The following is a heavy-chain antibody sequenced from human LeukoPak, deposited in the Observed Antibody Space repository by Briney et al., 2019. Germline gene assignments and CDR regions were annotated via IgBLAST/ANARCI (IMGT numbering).Heavy chain of an antibody. V-gene: IGHV2-5*02. J-gene: IGHJ6*03. CDR2: IFWDDDK. Sequence: SGPTLVNPTQTLTLTCTFSGFSLSTSGVGVGWIRQPPGKALEWLVLIFWDDDKRYSPSLKTGLTITKDTSKHQVVLTMTNMDPVDTATYYCVHIGRTVTHYYYMDVWGKGTTVTVSS. CDR3: VHIGRTVTHYYYMDV. CDR1: GFSLSTSGVG. D-gene: IGHD4-17*01.